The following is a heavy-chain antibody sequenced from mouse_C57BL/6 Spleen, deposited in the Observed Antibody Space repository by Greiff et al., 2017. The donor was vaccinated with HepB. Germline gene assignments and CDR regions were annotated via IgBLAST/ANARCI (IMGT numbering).Heavy chain of an antibody. V-gene: IGHV8-12*01. D-gene: IGHD1-1*01. J-gene: IGHJ4*01. Sequence: QVTLKESGPGILQSSQTLSLTCSFSGFSLSTSGMGVSWIRQPSGKGLEWLAHISWDDDKRYNPSLKSRRSNSKDTSRTQVFLKITSVDTAETATYYCARRAIYYYGSSPYYYAMDYWGQGTSVTVSS. CDR3: ARRAIYYYGSSPYYYAMDY. CDR1: GFSLSTSGMG. CDR2: ISWDDDK.